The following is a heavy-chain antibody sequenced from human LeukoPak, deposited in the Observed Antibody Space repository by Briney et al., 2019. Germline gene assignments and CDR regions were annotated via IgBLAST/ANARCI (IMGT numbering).Heavy chain of an antibody. CDR3: ARSGGSGSYYARYYYYYMDV. J-gene: IGHJ6*03. Sequence: ASVKVSCKASGYTFTNYAINWVRQAPGQGLEWMGWINTNTGNPTYAQGFTGRFVFSLDTSVSTAYLQISSLKAEDTAVYYCARSGGSGSYYARYYYYYMDVWGKGTTVTVSS. CDR1: GYTFTNYA. D-gene: IGHD3-10*01. V-gene: IGHV7-4-1*02. CDR2: INTNTGNP.